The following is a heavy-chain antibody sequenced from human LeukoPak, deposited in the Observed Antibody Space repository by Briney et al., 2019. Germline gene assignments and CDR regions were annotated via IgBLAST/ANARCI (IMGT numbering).Heavy chain of an antibody. CDR3: ARHAPRLVDY. V-gene: IGHV4-34*01. CDR2: INHSGST. J-gene: IGHJ4*02. Sequence: SETLSLTCAVYGGSFSGYYWSWIRQPPGKGLEWIGEINHSGSTNYNPSLKSRVTISVDTSKNQFSLKLSSVTAADTAVYYCARHAPRLVDYWGQGTLVTVSS. CDR1: GGSFSGYY. D-gene: IGHD2-8*01.